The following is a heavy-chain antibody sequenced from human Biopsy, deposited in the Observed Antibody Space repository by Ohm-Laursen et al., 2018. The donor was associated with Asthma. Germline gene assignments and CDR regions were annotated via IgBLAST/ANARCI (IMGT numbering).Heavy chain of an antibody. D-gene: IGHD2-21*02. CDR3: ARGVDRVTGLLDHFDS. Sequence: SETLSLTCSVYGGSFSNYYWTWIRQPPGKGLEWIGELNHRGSTNYNPALKRRVTLSVDISKNQFSVKMRLVTAADTAVYYCARGVDRVTGLLDHFDSWGQGTLVTVSS. J-gene: IGHJ4*02. CDR2: LNHRGST. CDR1: GGSFSNYY. V-gene: IGHV4-34*01.